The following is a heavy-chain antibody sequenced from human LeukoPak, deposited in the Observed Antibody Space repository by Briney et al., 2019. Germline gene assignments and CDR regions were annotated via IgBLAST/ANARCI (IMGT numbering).Heavy chain of an antibody. CDR1: GGSISSYY. V-gene: IGHV4-59*01. CDR3: ARGGYSSGWLDWFDP. D-gene: IGHD6-19*01. Sequence: PSETLSLTCTVSGGSISSYYWSWIRQPPGKGLEWIGYIYYSGSTNYNPSLKSRVTISVDTSKNQFSLKLSSVTAADTAVYYCARGGYSSGWLDWFDPWGQGTLVTVFS. J-gene: IGHJ5*02. CDR2: IYYSGST.